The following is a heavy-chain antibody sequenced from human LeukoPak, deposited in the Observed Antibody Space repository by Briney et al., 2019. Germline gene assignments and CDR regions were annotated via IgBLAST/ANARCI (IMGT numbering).Heavy chain of an antibody. CDR1: GGSISSGDYY. CDR3: AREGYGDYGRFVDY. J-gene: IGHJ4*02. D-gene: IGHD4-17*01. Sequence: SQTLSLTCTVSGGSISSGDYYWSWIRQPPGKGLEWIGYIYYSGSTYYNPSLKSRVTISVDASKNQFSLKLSSVTAADTAVYYCAREGYGDYGRFVDYWGQGTLVTVSS. CDR2: IYYSGST. V-gene: IGHV4-30-4*01.